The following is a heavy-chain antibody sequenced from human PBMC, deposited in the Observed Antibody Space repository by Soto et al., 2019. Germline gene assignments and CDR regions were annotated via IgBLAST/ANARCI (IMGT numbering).Heavy chain of an antibody. D-gene: IGHD5-12*01. CDR3: TRPGYSNYDSDY. J-gene: IGHJ4*02. Sequence: GWSLRLSCAASGFTLSGSVIYWVRQASGKGLEWVGRIRSRSNVYATAYAAWVRGRFTISRDDSKNTAYLQMDSLKTEDTAVYYCTRPGYSNYDSDYWGQGTLVTGSS. V-gene: IGHV3-73*01. CDR1: GFTLSGSV. CDR2: IRSRSNVYAT.